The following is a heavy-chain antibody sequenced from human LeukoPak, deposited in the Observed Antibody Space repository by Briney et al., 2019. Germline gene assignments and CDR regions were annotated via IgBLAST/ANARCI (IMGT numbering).Heavy chain of an antibody. CDR2: ISSSSNYI. V-gene: IGHV3-21*04. CDR3: ARAAAGPDAPFDY. J-gene: IGHJ4*02. D-gene: IGHD6-13*01. CDR1: GFTFSSYS. Sequence: GGSLRLSCAASGFTFSSYSMNWVRQAPGKGLEWVSFISSSSNYIYYADLVKGRFTISRDNAKNSLYLQMNSLRAEDTAVYYCARAAAGPDAPFDYWGQGTLVTVSS.